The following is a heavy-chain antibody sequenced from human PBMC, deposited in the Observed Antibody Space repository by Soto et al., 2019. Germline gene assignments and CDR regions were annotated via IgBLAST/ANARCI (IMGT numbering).Heavy chain of an antibody. V-gene: IGHV1-18*01. D-gene: IGHD6-13*01. Sequence: ASVKVSCKASGYTFTSYGISWVRQAPGQGLEWMGWISAYNGNTNYAQKLQGRVTMTTDTSTSTAYMELRSLRSDDTAAYYCASPEGGSRPSGINYWGQGTLVTVSS. CDR2: ISAYNGNT. J-gene: IGHJ4*02. CDR1: GYTFTSYG. CDR3: ASPEGGSRPSGINY.